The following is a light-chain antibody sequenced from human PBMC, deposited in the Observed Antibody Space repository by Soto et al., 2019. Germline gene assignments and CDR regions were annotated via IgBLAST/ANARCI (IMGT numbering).Light chain of an antibody. V-gene: IGKV3-20*01. CDR1: ESVSSTY. J-gene: IGKJ4*01. CDR2: GGF. Sequence: EIVLTQSPGTLSLSPGETATLSCRASESVSSTYLVWYQQRPGQAPRLLIYGGFSRATGIPDRFSGSGSGTDFTLTISRLEPEDFAVYYCQQYGSSPVLTFGGGTKVELK. CDR3: QQYGSSPVLT.